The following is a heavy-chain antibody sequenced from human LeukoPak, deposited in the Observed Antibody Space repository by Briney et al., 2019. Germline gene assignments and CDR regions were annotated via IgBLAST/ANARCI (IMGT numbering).Heavy chain of an antibody. CDR1: GYTFTSYY. CDR3: ARTTVTRNFDY. J-gene: IGHJ4*02. D-gene: IGHD4-17*01. Sequence: ASVKVSCKASGYTFTSYYVHWVRQAPGQGLEWMGIINPSGGSTSYAQKFQGRVTMTRDTSTSTVYMELSSLRSEDTAVYYCARTTVTRNFDYWGQGTLVTVSS. CDR2: INPSGGST. V-gene: IGHV1-46*01.